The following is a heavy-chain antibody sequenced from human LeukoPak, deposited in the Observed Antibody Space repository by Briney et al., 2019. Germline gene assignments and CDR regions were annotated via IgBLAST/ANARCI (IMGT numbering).Heavy chain of an antibody. CDR1: GGSISSYY. V-gene: IGHV4-59*12. CDR3: ARGRTIFGVVIIRAHQLDAFDI. Sequence: SETLSLTCTVSGGSISSYYWSWIRQPPGKGLEWIGYIYYSGSTNYNPSLKSRVTISVDTSKNQFSLKLSSVTAADTAVYYCARGRTIFGVVIIRAHQLDAFDIWGQGTMVTVSS. CDR2: IYYSGST. J-gene: IGHJ3*02. D-gene: IGHD3-3*01.